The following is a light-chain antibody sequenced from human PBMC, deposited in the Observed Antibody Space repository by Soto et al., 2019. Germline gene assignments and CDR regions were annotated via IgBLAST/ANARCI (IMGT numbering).Light chain of an antibody. V-gene: IGLV2-14*01. CDR2: EVS. Sequence: QSALTQPASVSGSPGQSITISCTGTSSDVGGHNYVSWYQQHPGKAPKLIICEVSNRPSGVSNRFSGSKSGNTASLTISGLQAEDEADYYCSSYTSSSTEAVLGGGTKVTVL. J-gene: IGLJ2*01. CDR3: SSYTSSSTEAV. CDR1: SSDVGGHNY.